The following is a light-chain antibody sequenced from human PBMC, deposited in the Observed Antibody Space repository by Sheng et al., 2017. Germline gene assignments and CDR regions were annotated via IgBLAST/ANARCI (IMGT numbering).Light chain of an antibody. J-gene: IGKJ2*01. V-gene: IGKV1-39*01. CDR1: QSISNY. CDR2: SAS. Sequence: DIQMTQSPSSLSASVGDRVTITCRASQSISNYLNWYQQKPGKAPKVLIFSASSLPSGVPSRFSGSGSGTDFTLTVSSLQPEDSAIYYCQQANSFPYTFGQGTKLEIK. CDR3: QQANSFPYT.